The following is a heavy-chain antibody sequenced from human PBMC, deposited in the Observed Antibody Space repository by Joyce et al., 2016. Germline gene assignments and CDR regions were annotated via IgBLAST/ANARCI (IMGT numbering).Heavy chain of an antibody. D-gene: IGHD2-8*02. CDR3: TRSLQGTGYDY. V-gene: IGHV3-48*03. CDR2: ISSSGNTI. Sequence: EVQLEESGGGLEQPGGSLRLSCAASGFSFRGHDMSWVRQAPGKGLQWVSYISSSGNTIHYADSVKGRFTISRDNAKNSLYLQMNSLRAEDTAIYYCTRSLQGTGYDYWGQGTLVTVSS. CDR1: GFSFRGHD. J-gene: IGHJ4*02.